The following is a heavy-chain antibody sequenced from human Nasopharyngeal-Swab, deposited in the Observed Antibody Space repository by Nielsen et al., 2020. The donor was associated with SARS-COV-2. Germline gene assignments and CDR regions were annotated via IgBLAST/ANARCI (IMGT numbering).Heavy chain of an antibody. CDR1: GFPFSNAW. Sequence: GGSLRLSCAASGFPFSNAWMSWVRHAPGKGLEWVGRIKSKTDGGTTDYAAPVKGRFTISRDDSKNTLYLQMNSLKTEDTAVYYCTTDPQQWLVEYYYYMDVWGKGTTVTVSS. CDR2: IKSKTDGGTT. V-gene: IGHV3-15*01. J-gene: IGHJ6*03. D-gene: IGHD6-19*01. CDR3: TTDPQQWLVEYYYYMDV.